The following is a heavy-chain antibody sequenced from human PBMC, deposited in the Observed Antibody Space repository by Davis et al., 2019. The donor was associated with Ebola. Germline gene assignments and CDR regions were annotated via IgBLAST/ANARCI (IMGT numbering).Heavy chain of an antibody. CDR2: IFPGDSST. V-gene: IGHV5-51*01. CDR1: GYIFTNFW. J-gene: IGHJ4*02. Sequence: GESLKISCKASGYIFTNFWIGWVRQMPGKGLEWMAIIFPGDSSTRYSPSFQGQVTISADKSITTAYLQWSSLKASDTAMYYCARHRPFGDYAIDFWGQGTLVTVSS. D-gene: IGHD4-17*01. CDR3: ARHRPFGDYAIDF.